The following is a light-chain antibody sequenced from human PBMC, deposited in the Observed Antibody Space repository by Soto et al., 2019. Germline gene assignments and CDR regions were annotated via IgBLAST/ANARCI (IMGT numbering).Light chain of an antibody. Sequence: QSVLTQPASVSGSPGQSITISCTGTQSDVRRFSLVSWYQHHPQKAPKLIIFGVTERPSGISNRFSASKSGNTASLTISGLQAEDEADYYCCTYATGGTYVFGTGTKVTVL. CDR1: QSDVRRFSL. J-gene: IGLJ1*01. CDR2: GVT. V-gene: IGLV2-23*02. CDR3: CTYATGGTYV.